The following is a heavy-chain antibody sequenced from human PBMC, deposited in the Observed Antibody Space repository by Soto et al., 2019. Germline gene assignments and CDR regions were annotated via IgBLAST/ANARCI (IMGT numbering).Heavy chain of an antibody. Sequence: GGSLRLSCAASGFTFSNAWMSWVRQAPGKGLEWVGRIKSKTDGGTTDYAAPVKGRFTISRDDSKNTLYLQMNSMKTEDTAVYYCTTDTLATGLDYYYYGMDVWGQGTTVTVSS. D-gene: IGHD6-13*01. J-gene: IGHJ6*02. V-gene: IGHV3-15*01. CDR2: IKSKTDGGTT. CDR3: TTDTLATGLDYYYYGMDV. CDR1: GFTFSNAW.